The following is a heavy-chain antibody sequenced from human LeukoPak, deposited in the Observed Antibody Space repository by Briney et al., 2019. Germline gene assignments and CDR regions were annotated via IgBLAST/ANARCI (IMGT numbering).Heavy chain of an antibody. CDR1: GFTFSNSA. V-gene: IGHV3-30*07. CDR3: AKVSGIRDGRLNY. Sequence: GGSLRLSCAASGFTFSNSAIHWVRQAPGKGVEGVSFISSEGKDRNYVESVKGRFTISRDNSRNTLYLQMNSLRAEDTAVYYCAKVSGIRDGRLNYWGQGTLVTVSS. CDR2: ISSEGKDR. J-gene: IGHJ4*02. D-gene: IGHD1-1*01.